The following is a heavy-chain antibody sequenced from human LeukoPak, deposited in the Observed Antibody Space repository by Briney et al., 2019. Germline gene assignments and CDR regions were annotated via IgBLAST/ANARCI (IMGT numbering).Heavy chain of an antibody. CDR3: ARDPHYYDSSGYPNYTFDY. V-gene: IGHV3-23*01. Sequence: GGSLRLSCAASGFTFSSYAMSWVRQAPGKGLEWVSAISGSGGSTYYADSVKGRFTISRDNPKNTLYLQMNSLRAEDTAVYYCARDPHYYDSSGYPNYTFDYWGQGTLVTVSS. D-gene: IGHD3-22*01. CDR2: ISGSGGST. CDR1: GFTFSSYA. J-gene: IGHJ4*02.